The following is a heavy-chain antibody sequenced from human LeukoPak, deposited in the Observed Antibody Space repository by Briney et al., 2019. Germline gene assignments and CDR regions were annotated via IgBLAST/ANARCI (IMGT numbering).Heavy chain of an antibody. V-gene: IGHV1-18*01. J-gene: IGHJ4*02. CDR3: ARDWSAVTCPDY. CDR2: ISTSNDEA. CDR1: GYTFSTFG. Sequence: GASVKVSCKASGYTFSTFGISGVRQAPGHGLEWMGWISTSNDEAYYTQSLQGRLTMTRDTSTSTAYMELRSLRSDDTAVYFCARDWSAVTCPDYWGQGTLVAVSS. D-gene: IGHD4-17*01.